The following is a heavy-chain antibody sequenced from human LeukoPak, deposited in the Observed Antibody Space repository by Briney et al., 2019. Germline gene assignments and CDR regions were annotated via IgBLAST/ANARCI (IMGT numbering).Heavy chain of an antibody. CDR2: ISYDGSNK. Sequence: GGSLRLSCVGSGFTFDDYAMHWVRQAPGKGLEWVAVISYDGSNKYYADSVKGRFTISRDNSKNTLYLQMNSLRAEDTAMYYCARVGRYYDTSGYYYWGQGTLVTVSS. J-gene: IGHJ4*02. CDR1: GFTFDDYA. V-gene: IGHV3-30*04. D-gene: IGHD3-22*01. CDR3: ARVGRYYDTSGYYY.